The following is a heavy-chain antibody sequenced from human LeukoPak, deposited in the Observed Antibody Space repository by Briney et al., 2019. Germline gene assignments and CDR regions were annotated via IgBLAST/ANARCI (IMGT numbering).Heavy chain of an antibody. CDR1: XXXXXXXW. J-gene: IGHJ5*02. Sequence: LRLSCAXXXXXXXXXWMXXXRQAPXXXLXWASHIINDGSYTTYADSVKGRFTISSDNAKNTVYLQMNSLRAEDTAVYYCATDDKYAPSSWGQGTLVTVSS. CDR2: IINDGSYT. D-gene: IGHD2-2*01. V-gene: IGHV3-74*01. CDR3: ATDDKYAPSS.